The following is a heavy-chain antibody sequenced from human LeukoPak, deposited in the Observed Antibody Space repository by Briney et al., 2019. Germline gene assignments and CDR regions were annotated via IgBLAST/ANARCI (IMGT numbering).Heavy chain of an antibody. J-gene: IGHJ4*02. CDR1: GYSFTNYW. CDR2: IYPGDSDT. D-gene: IGHD3-22*01. Sequence: GESLKISCKGSGYSFTNYWIGWVRQMPGKGLEWMGIIYPGDSDTRYSPSFQGQVTISADKSISTAYLQWSSLKASDTAMYYCARRYDSSGYYYHYFDYWGQGTLVTVS. CDR3: ARRYDSSGYYYHYFDY. V-gene: IGHV5-51*01.